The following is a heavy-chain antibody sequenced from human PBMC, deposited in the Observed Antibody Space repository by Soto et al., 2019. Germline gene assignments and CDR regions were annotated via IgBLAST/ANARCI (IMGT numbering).Heavy chain of an antibody. CDR2: IIPIFGTA. D-gene: IGHD2-2*01. V-gene: IGHV1-69*13. CDR3: AREGAQGIPAASLLGMDV. CDR1: GYNFIDHY. J-gene: IGHJ6*02. Sequence: GASVKVSCKASGYNFIDHYINWVRQAPGQGLEWMGGIIPIFGTANYAQKFQGRVTITADESTSTAYMELSSLRSEDTAVYYCAREGAQGIPAASLLGMDVWGQGTAVTVSS.